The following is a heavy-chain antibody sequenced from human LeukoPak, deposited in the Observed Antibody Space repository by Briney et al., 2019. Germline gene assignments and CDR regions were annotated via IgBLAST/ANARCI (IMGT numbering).Heavy chain of an antibody. CDR1: GFTFSNAW. V-gene: IGHV3-15*01. Sequence: GGSLRLSCAASGFTFSNAWMSWVCQAPGKGLEWVGRIKSKTDGGTTDYAAPVKGRFTISRDDSKNTLYLQMNSLKTEDTAVYYCTTEARRDDYYYYYMDVWGKGTTVTVSS. CDR3: TTEARRDDYYYYYMDV. CDR2: IKSKTDGGTT. J-gene: IGHJ6*03. D-gene: IGHD6-6*01.